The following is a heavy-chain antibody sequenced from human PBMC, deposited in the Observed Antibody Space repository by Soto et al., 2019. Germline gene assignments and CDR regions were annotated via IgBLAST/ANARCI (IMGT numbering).Heavy chain of an antibody. Sequence: PSETLSLTCTVSGDAIYIGGYYWTWIRQHPGKGLEWNGYIYHTGKTYYNPSLESRVTMSVDTSKNQFSLKLASVTAADTAIYYCSRDGSSTANGVDPWGVETLVTV. CDR1: GDAIYIGGYY. D-gene: IGHD2-2*01. CDR3: SRDGSSTANGVDP. CDR2: IYHTGKT. J-gene: IGHJ5*02. V-gene: IGHV4-31*03.